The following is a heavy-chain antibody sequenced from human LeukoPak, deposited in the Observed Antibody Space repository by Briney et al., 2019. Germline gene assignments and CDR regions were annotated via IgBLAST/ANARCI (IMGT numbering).Heavy chain of an antibody. Sequence: SETLSLICSEFGGSFSSGRYYWIWIRQPPGKGLEWIGYIYYSGSTNYNPSLRSRVTISVDTSKNQFSLKLSSVTAADTAVYYCARSKYGDYYWYFDLWGRGTLVTVSS. V-gene: IGHV4-61*01. CDR1: GGSFSSGRYY. CDR2: IYYSGST. J-gene: IGHJ2*01. CDR3: ARSKYGDYYWYFDL. D-gene: IGHD4-17*01.